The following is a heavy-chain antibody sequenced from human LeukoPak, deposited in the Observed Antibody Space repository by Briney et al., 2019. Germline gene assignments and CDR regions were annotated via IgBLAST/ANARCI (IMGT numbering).Heavy chain of an antibody. J-gene: IGHJ4*02. V-gene: IGHV4-39*01. CDR1: GVSISSSSYY. CDR3: ASRIAVAGPAFDY. CDR2: IYYSGST. D-gene: IGHD6-19*01. Sequence: SQTLSLTCTVSGVSISSSSYYWGWIRQPPGKGLEWIGSIYYSGSTYYNPSLKSRVTISVDTSKNQFSLKLSSVTAADTAVYYRASRIAVAGPAFDYWGQGTLVTVSS.